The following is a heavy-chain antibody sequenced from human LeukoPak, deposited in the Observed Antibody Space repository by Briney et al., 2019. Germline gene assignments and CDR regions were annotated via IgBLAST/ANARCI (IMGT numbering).Heavy chain of an antibody. CDR1: GFTFTNNF. CDR3: VREGFYFFDF. V-gene: IGHV3-7*01. CDR2: IKQDGSET. Sequence: GGTLRLSCAASGFTFTNNFMSWVRQVPGKGLGWVANIKQDGSETTYADSVRGRFTIFRDNAKDSVYLQMNSLIADYSATYYGVREGFYFFDFWGQGTLVTVSS. J-gene: IGHJ4*01.